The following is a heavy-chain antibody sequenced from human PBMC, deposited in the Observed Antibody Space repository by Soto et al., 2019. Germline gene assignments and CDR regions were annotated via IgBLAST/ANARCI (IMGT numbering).Heavy chain of an antibody. Sequence: QVQLVQSRAEVKKPASSVMVSCKASGGTFSSYAISWVRQAPGQGLEWMGGIIPIFGTANYAQKFQGRVTITADESTSTAYMELSSLRSEDTAVYYCARSTSYVDAFDIWGQGTMVTVSS. CDR1: GGTFSSYA. CDR2: IIPIFGTA. CDR3: ARSTSYVDAFDI. J-gene: IGHJ3*02. V-gene: IGHV1-69*01. D-gene: IGHD5-18*01.